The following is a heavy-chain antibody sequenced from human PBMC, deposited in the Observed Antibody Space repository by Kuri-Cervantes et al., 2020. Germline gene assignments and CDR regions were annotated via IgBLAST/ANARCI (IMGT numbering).Heavy chain of an antibody. CDR2: IKSKTDGGTT. V-gene: IGHV3-15*01. CDR3: TTSPERAVAGRLDYFDY. D-gene: IGHD6-19*01. J-gene: IGHJ4*02. Sequence: GGSLRLSCAASGFTFSSYSMSWVRQAPGKGLEWVGRIKSKTDGGTTDYAAPVKGRFTISRDDSKNTLYLQMNSLKTEDTAVYYCTTSPERAVAGRLDYFDYWGQGTLVTVSS. CDR1: GFTFSSYS.